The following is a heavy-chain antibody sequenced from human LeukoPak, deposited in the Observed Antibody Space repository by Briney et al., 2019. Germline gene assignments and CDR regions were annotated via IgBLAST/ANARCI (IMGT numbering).Heavy chain of an antibody. J-gene: IGHJ4*02. CDR2: IKHSGST. V-gene: IGHV4-34*01. D-gene: IGHD3-3*01. CDR1: GGSFSGYY. CDR3: ARVDEYYDFWSGYYGGVFDY. Sequence: PSETLSLTCAVYGGSFSGYYWSWSRQPPGKGLEWIGEIKHSGSTNYNPSLKSRVTISVDTSKNQFSLKLSSVTAADTAVYYCARVDEYYDFWSGYYGGVFDYWGQGTLVTVSS.